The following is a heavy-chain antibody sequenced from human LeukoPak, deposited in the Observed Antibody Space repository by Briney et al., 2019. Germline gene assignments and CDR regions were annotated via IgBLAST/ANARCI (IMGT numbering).Heavy chain of an antibody. CDR3: ARGTIEFNWFDP. CDR2: IYYSGST. J-gene: IGHJ5*02. CDR1: GGSISSSSYY. V-gene: IGHV4-39*07. D-gene: IGHD1-26*01. Sequence: SETLSLTCTVSGGSISSSSYYWGWIRQPPGKGLEWIGSIYYSGSTYYNPSLKSRVTMSVDTSKNQFSLKLSSVTAADTAVYYCARGTIEFNWFDPWGQGTLVTVSS.